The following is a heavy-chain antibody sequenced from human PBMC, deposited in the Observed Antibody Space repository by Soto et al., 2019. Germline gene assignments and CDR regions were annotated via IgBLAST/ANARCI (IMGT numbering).Heavy chain of an antibody. Sequence: GGSLRLSCAASGFTFSTYSMNWVRQAPGKGLEWVSYISSSSSTIYYADSVKGRFTISRDNAKSSLYLQMNSLRDEDTAVYYCARDNIGGNSDFDYWGQGTLVTVSS. CDR1: GFTFSTYS. CDR2: ISSSSSTI. V-gene: IGHV3-48*02. CDR3: ARDNIGGNSDFDY. J-gene: IGHJ4*02. D-gene: IGHD2-21*02.